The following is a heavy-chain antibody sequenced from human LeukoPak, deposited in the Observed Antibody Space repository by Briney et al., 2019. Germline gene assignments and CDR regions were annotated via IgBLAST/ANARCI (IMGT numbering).Heavy chain of an antibody. D-gene: IGHD5-18*01. J-gene: IGHJ4*02. CDR1: GFTFSSYW. V-gene: IGHV3-7*01. CDR3: ARHGLDTLLVTYPPR. CDR2: IKQDGSEK. Sequence: SGGSLRLSCAASGFTFSSYWMSWVRQAPGKGLEWVANIKQDGSEKHYVDSVKGRFTIPRDNARKSLYLQMNSLRAEDTAVYYCARHGLDTLLVTYPPRWGQGTLVTVSS.